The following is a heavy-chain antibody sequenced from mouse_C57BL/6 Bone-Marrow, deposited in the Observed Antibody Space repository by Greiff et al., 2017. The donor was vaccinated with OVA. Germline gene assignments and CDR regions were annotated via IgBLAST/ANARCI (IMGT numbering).Heavy chain of an antibody. CDR2: IDPNSGGT. CDR3: AREGITTGEGDYAMDY. D-gene: IGHD1-3*01. Sequence: QVQLQQPGAELVKPGASVKLSCKASGYTFTSYWMHWVKQRPGRGLEWIGRIDPNSGGTKYNEKFKSKATLTVDKPSSTAYMQRSSLTSEDSAVYYCAREGITTGEGDYAMDYWGQGTPVTVSS. V-gene: IGHV1-72*01. CDR1: GYTFTSYW. J-gene: IGHJ4*01.